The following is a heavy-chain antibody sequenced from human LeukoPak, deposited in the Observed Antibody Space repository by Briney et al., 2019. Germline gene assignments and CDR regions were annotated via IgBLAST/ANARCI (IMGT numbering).Heavy chain of an antibody. Sequence: PGGSLRLSCAASGFTFSIYWMHWVRQAPGKGLVWVSRINSDGSGTIYADSVKGRFTSSRDNAKNTLYLHMNSLRAEDTALYYCVRGGDYYGFDIWGQGTVVTVSA. D-gene: IGHD4-17*01. CDR2: INSDGSGT. CDR3: VRGGDYYGFDI. V-gene: IGHV3-74*01. CDR1: GFTFSIYW. J-gene: IGHJ3*02.